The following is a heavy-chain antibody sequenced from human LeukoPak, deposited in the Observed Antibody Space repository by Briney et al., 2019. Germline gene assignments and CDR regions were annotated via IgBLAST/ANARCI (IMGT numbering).Heavy chain of an antibody. CDR3: AVPDKEGDVYNLGY. J-gene: IGHJ4*02. V-gene: IGHV1-46*01. Sequence: ASVKVSCKASGYTFTSYYIHWVRQAPGQRLEWMGIINPSGGSTSYAQKFQGRVTMTRDMSTSTVYMELSSLRSEDTAVYYCAVPDKEGDVYNLGYWGQGTLVTVSS. D-gene: IGHD5-24*01. CDR1: GYTFTSYY. CDR2: INPSGGST.